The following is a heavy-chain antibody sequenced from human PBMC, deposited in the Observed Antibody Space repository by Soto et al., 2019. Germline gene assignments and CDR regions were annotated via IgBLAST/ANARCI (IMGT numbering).Heavy chain of an antibody. J-gene: IGHJ5*02. CDR3: ASLRIEA. CDR2: INYSGGT. V-gene: IGHV4-34*10. CDR1: GGSFSGYY. Sequence: SETLSLTCAVYGGSFSGYYWSWIRQPPGKGLEWIGDINYSGGTNYNPSHKGRFTISRDNAKNSLYLQMNSLRAEDTAVYYCASLRIEAWGRGTLVTVSS.